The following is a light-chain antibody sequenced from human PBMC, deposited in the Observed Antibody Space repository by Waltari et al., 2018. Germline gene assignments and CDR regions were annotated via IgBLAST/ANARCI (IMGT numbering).Light chain of an antibody. Sequence: QSALTQPASVSGSPGQSITISCTGTSSDVGGYNYVSWYQQHPGKAPKLMIYEVSKRPSGVSNRFSGSKSGNTASLTISGLQAEDEADYYCCSYAGSSISYVFGTGTKVTVL. V-gene: IGLV2-23*02. CDR1: SSDVGGYNY. J-gene: IGLJ1*01. CDR3: CSYAGSSISYV. CDR2: EVS.